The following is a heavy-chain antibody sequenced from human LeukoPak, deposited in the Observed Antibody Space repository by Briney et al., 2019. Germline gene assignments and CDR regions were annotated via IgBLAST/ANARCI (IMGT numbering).Heavy chain of an antibody. Sequence: SETLSLTCTVSGGSISSSSYYWGWIRQPPGKGLEWIGSIYYSGSTYYNPSLKSRVTISVDTSKNQFSLKLSSVTAADTAVYYCARVVGPPLKVRRDYYYYYMDVWGKGTTVTVSS. D-gene: IGHD1-26*01. CDR1: GGSISSSSYY. CDR3: ARVVGPPLKVRRDYYYYYMDV. CDR2: IYYSGST. J-gene: IGHJ6*03. V-gene: IGHV4-39*07.